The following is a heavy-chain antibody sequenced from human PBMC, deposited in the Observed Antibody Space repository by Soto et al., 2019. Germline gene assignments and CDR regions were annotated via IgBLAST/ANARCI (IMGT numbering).Heavy chain of an antibody. CDR1: GFTFSRYA. CDR2: IGSSGSGGGT. D-gene: IGHD6-13*01. V-gene: IGHV3-23*01. CDR3: AEGKYRSSCFNGLDV. J-gene: IGHJ6*02. Sequence: GGSLRLSCAASGFTFSRYAMTWVRQAPGKGLEWVSAIGSSGSGGGTSYVDSVKGRFSISRDNFKNTLYLQMNSLRAEDTAVYYCAEGKYRSSCFNGLDVWGQGTTVTVSS.